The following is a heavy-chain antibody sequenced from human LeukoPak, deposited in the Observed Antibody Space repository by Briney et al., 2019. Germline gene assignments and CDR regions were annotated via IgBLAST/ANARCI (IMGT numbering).Heavy chain of an antibody. J-gene: IGHJ5*02. CDR1: GYTFTSYD. V-gene: IGHV1-8*01. D-gene: IGHD2-21*01. Sequence: ASVKVSCKASGYTFTSYDLNWVRQATGQGLEWIGWMNPNSGNTGYAQKFQGRVTLTRSTSISTAYMELRSLTSEDTAVYYCARDYGGDSGWFDPWGQGTLVTVSS. CDR2: MNPNSGNT. CDR3: ARDYGGDSGWFDP.